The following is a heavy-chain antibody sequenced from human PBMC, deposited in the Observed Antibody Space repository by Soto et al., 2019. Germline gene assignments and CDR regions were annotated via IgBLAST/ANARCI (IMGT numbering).Heavy chain of an antibody. D-gene: IGHD2-15*01. J-gene: IGHJ5*02. V-gene: IGHV4-59*01. CDR1: GGSISSYY. CDR2: IYYSGST. CDR3: ARTGGGGSSKNWFDP. Sequence: TLSLTCTVSGGSISSYYWSWIRQPPGKGLEWIGYIYYSGSTNYNPSLKSRVTISVDTSKNQFSLKLSSVTAADTAVYYCARTGGGGSSKNWFDPWGQGTLVTVSS.